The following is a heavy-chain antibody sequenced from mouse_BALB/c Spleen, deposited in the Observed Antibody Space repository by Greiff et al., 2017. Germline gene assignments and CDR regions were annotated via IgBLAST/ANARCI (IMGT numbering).Heavy chain of an antibody. J-gene: IGHJ4*01. V-gene: IGHV2-2*02. CDR3: ARNLYYGSYYYAMDY. CDR2: IWSGGST. CDR1: GFSLTSYG. Sequence: QVQLKESGPGLVQPSQSLSITCTVSGFSLTSYGVHWVRQSPGKGLEWLGVIWSGGSTDYNAAFISRLSISKDNSKSQVFFKMNSLQANDTAIYYCARNLYYGSYYYAMDYWGQGTSVTVSS. D-gene: IGHD1-1*01.